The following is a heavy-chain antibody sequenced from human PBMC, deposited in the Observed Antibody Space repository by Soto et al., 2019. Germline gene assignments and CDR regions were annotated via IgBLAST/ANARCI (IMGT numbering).Heavy chain of an antibody. J-gene: IGHJ4*02. CDR2: ISNDENIK. Sequence: GSLRLCCVASGFNFGNFGMHWVRQGAGKGLERVTVISNDENIKQDPVRGRFAIARDNSKNTLSLQLTTLRAEDTAIYYCARGVRGVLDYWGQGTLVTVPS. CDR3: ARGVRGVLDY. CDR1: GFNFGNFG. V-gene: IGHV3-33*01. D-gene: IGHD5-12*01.